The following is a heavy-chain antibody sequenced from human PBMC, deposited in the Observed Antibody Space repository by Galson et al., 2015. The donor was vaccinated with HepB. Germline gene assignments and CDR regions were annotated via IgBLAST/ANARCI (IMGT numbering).Heavy chain of an antibody. CDR1: GGNFNIYA. CDR3: ATRRFLEWGLDV. CDR2: IIPLHGIA. J-gene: IGHJ6*02. V-gene: IGHV1-69*04. Sequence: SVKVSCKASGGNFNIYAITWVRQAPGQGLEWVGRIIPLHGIANYAQKFQGRVTIVAEKTTTTAHMELSGLTSEDTAAYYCATRRFLEWGLDVWGQGTTVTVSS. D-gene: IGHD3-3*01.